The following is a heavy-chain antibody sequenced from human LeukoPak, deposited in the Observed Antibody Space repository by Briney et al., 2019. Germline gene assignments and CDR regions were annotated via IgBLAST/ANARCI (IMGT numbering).Heavy chain of an antibody. D-gene: IGHD3-3*01. CDR2: VGSSGAYI. CDR3: ARMHLFGVVNYNYYMDV. Sequence: PGGSLRLSCAASGFTFSAYSMTWVRQAPGKGLEWVASVGSSGAYIYYADSVKGRFTISRDNAKNSLFLQMNSLRVEDTALYYCARMHLFGVVNYNYYMDVWGKGTPVTVSS. CDR1: GFTFSAYS. V-gene: IGHV3-21*01. J-gene: IGHJ6*03.